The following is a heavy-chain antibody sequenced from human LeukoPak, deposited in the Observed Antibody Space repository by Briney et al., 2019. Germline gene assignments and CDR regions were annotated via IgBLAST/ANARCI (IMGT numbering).Heavy chain of an antibody. D-gene: IGHD4-17*01. J-gene: IGHJ3*02. CDR1: GGSISMSTW. CDR2: INHTGST. V-gene: IGHV4-4*02. Sequence: SGTLSLTCAVSGGSISMSTWWSWVRQPPGKGLEWIGEINHTGSTKYNPSLKSRVSISVDTSKNQFSLRLTSVTAADTAVYHCARVGYPTQRRVLSTVTIPTAGAFDIWGQGTLVTVSS. CDR3: ARVGYPTQRRVLSTVTIPTAGAFDI.